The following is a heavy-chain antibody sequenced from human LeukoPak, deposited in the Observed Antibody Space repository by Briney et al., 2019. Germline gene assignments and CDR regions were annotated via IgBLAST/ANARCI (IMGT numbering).Heavy chain of an antibody. V-gene: IGHV3-21*01. CDR2: IRGDSSET. CDR3: ARGHFGVVLGY. D-gene: IGHD3-3*01. Sequence: PGESLRLSCAGSGYTFSSYSMIWVRQAPGKGLEWVSSIRGDSSETRHAGAVMGRFTISRDNARKSLYLQMNTLRAEDTAVYYCARGHFGVVLGYWGLGTLVTVSS. CDR1: GYTFSSYS. J-gene: IGHJ4*02.